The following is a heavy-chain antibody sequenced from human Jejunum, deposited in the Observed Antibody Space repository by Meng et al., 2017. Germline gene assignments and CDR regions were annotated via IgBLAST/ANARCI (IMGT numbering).Heavy chain of an antibody. CDR1: GASISSSSYY. Sequence: SETLSLTCTVSGASISSSSYYWGWIRQSPGKGLEWIGSIYYSGSTDYNPPLKSRVAISIDTSKNQFSLKLSSVTAADTATYYCAREGGSSWNGVFLWGQGTLVTVSS. V-gene: IGHV4-39*07. J-gene: IGHJ4*02. CDR2: IYYSGST. D-gene: IGHD6-13*01. CDR3: AREGGSSWNGVFL.